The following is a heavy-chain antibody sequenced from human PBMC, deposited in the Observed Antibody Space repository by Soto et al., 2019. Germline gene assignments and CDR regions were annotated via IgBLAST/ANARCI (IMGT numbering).Heavy chain of an antibody. D-gene: IGHD1-1*01. CDR2: ISAHNGNT. CDR3: ARGRYGDY. Sequence: QVHLVQSGAEVKKPGASVKVSCKGSGYTFTSYGITWVRQAPGQGLEWMGWISAHNGNTDYAQKLQGRVTVTRDTSTSTAYMELRSLKSDDTAVYYCARGRYGDYWGQGSLVTVSS. J-gene: IGHJ4*02. V-gene: IGHV1-18*01. CDR1: GYTFTSYG.